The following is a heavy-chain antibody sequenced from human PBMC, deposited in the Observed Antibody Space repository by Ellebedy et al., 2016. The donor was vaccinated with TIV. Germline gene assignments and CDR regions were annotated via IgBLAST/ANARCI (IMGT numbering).Heavy chain of an antibody. D-gene: IGHD3-10*01. CDR3: VKDFEF. CDR1: GFTFSTYW. V-gene: IGHV3-74*03. CDR2: IDGHGSTT. J-gene: IGHJ4*02. Sequence: GESLKISCGASGFTFSTYWMHWVRQVPGQGLEWVARIDGHGSTTKYADSVRGRFTISRDNAKSTVSLQMNNLRDEDTAVYYCVKDFEFWGQGTRVIVSS.